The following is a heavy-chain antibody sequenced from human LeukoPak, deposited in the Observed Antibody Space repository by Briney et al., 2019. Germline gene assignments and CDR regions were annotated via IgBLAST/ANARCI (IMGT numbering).Heavy chain of an antibody. CDR2: ISSSGNII. J-gene: IGHJ6*02. V-gene: IGHV3-11*04. CDR1: GFTFSDYY. CDR3: ARWGLIAAAGKSLTDGMDV. Sequence: PGGSLRLSCAASGFTFSDYYMRWIRQAPGKGLEWVSYISSSGNIIYYADSVKGRFTISRDNAKNSLYLQMNSLRAEDTAVYYCARWGLIAAAGKSLTDGMDVWGQGTTVTVSS. D-gene: IGHD6-13*01.